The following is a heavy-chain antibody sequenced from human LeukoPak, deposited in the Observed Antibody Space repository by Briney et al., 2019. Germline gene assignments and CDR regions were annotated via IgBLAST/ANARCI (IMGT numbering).Heavy chain of an antibody. J-gene: IGHJ5*02. CDR1: GFTFSSYS. V-gene: IGHV3-21*01. Sequence: PGGSLRLSCAASGFTFSSYSMNWVRQAPGKGLEWVSSISSSSYIYYADSVKGRFTISRDNAKNPLYLQMNSLRAEDTAVYYCAREAMLGEKNWFDPWGQGTLVTVSS. D-gene: IGHD3-10*02. CDR2: ISSSSYI. CDR3: AREAMLGEKNWFDP.